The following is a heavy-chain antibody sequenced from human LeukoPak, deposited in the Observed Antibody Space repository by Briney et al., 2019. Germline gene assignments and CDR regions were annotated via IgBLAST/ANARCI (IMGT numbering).Heavy chain of an antibody. V-gene: IGHV3-66*01. J-gene: IGHJ4*02. CDR2: IYSGGST. D-gene: IGHD6-13*01. CDR1: GFTVSRNH. CDR3: ASPAQQWSWYYFDY. Sequence: GGSLRLSCAASGFTVSRNHMSWVRQAPGKGLEWVSVIYSGGSTYYADSVKGRFTISRDNSKNTLYLQMNSLRVEDTAVYYCASPAQQWSWYYFDYWGQGTLVTVSS.